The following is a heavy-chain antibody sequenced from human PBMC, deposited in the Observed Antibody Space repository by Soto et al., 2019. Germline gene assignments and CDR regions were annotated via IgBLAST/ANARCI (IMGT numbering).Heavy chain of an antibody. J-gene: IGHJ4*02. CDR2: ISGSGGXX. Sequence: EVQLLESGGGLVQPGGSLRLSCAASGFTFSSYAMSWXXXXXXKGLERVSVISGSGGXXXXXDXVKGRFTISRDNSKXXXXXXXXXXXXXXXXXXXXXXXXXXXXXXYWGQGTLVTVSS. CDR3: XXXXXXXXXXY. V-gene: IGHV3-23*01. CDR1: GFTFSSYA.